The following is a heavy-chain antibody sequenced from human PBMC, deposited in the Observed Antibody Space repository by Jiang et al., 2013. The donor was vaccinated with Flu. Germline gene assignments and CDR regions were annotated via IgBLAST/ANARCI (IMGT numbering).Heavy chain of an antibody. V-gene: IGHV4-38-2*01. Sequence: GPGLVKPSETVSLTCDVSGFSSSRSFFWGWVRQAPGKGLEWIGSVSHSGSTHYNPSLKSPVSLSVDTSKNQFSLKLISVTVADTAVYFCAAISVTGGAHYWGQGTLVLVSS. CDR2: VSHSGST. D-gene: IGHD6-19*01. CDR1: GFSSSRSFF. CDR3: AAISVTGGAHY. J-gene: IGHJ4*02.